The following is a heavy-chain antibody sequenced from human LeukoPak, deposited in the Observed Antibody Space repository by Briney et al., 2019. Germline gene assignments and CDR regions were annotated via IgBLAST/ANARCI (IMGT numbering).Heavy chain of an antibody. CDR3: AREIIAVAGDYFDY. V-gene: IGHV1-18*01. CDR1: GYTFTSYG. D-gene: IGHD6-19*01. J-gene: IGHJ4*02. Sequence: GASVKVSCKASGYTFTSYGISWVRQAPGQGLEWMGWISAYNSNTNYAQNLQGRVTMTTDTSTSTAYMELRSLRSDDTAVYYCAREIIAVAGDYFDYWGQGTLVTVSS. CDR2: ISAYNSNT.